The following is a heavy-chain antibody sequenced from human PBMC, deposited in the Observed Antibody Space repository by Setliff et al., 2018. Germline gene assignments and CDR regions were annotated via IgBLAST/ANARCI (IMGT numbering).Heavy chain of an antibody. Sequence: ASVKVSCKASGYTFTSYDINWVRQATGQGLEWIGWMNPNSANTGCAQKFQGRVTMTRDTSISTAYLELNSLRSEDTAVYYCTKGGSWSDYWGQGALVTVSS. D-gene: IGHD6-13*01. CDR3: TKGGSWSDY. J-gene: IGHJ4*02. CDR1: GYTFTSYD. V-gene: IGHV1-8*02. CDR2: MNPNSANT.